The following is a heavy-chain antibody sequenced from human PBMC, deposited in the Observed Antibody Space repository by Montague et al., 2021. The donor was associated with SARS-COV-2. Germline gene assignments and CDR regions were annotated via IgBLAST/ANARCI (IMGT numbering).Heavy chain of an antibody. D-gene: IGHD2-2*02. V-gene: IGHV3-30-3*01. CDR2: ISYDGSNK. J-gene: IGHJ6*02. Sequence: SLRLSCAASGFTFSSYATHWVRQAPGKGLEWVAVISYDGSNKYYADSVKGRFTISRDNSKNTLYLQMNSQRAEDTAVYYCASSIVVVPAAIPYEAYYYYGMDVWGQGTTVTVSS. CDR3: ASSIVVVPAAIPYEAYYYYGMDV. CDR1: GFTFSSYA.